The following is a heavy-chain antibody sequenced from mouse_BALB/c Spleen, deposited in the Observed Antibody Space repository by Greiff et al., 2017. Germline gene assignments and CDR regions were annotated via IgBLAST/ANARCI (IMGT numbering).Heavy chain of an antibody. CDR3: ARENSCAY. Sequence: VQLKESGAELVKPGASVKLSCTASGFNIKDTYMHWVKQRPEQGLEWIGRIDPANGNTKYDPKFQGKATITADTSSNTAYLQLSSLTSEDTAVYYCARENSCAYWGQGTLVTVSA. V-gene: IGHV14-3*02. J-gene: IGHJ3*01. CDR2: IDPANGNT. CDR1: GFNIKDTY.